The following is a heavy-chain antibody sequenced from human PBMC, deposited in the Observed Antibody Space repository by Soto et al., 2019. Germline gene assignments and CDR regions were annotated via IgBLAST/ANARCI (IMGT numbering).Heavy chain of an antibody. CDR2: INPTGGST. J-gene: IGHJ4*02. Sequence: QVQLVQSGAEVKKPGASVKVSCEASGYTFINYYIHWVRQAPGQGLEWMGIINPTGGSTSYTQKFQGRVTMTRDTSTSTVYMELSSLRSDDTAVYYCARADSYDRDGHSFDYWGQGTLVTVSS. CDR3: ARADSYDRDGHSFDY. CDR1: GYTFINYY. D-gene: IGHD3-22*01. V-gene: IGHV1-46*01.